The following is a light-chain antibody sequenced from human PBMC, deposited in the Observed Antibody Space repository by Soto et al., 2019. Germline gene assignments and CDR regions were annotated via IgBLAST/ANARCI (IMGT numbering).Light chain of an antibody. V-gene: IGKV1-39*01. CDR3: QQTYNTPRT. J-gene: IGKJ1*01. Sequence: DIQMTQSPSSLSASVGARVTITCRASQSISTFLNWYQQVPGKAPKLLIHDASRLQSGVPSRFSGSGSGTDFTLTIGGLQPEDFATYYCQQTYNTPRTFGQGTKVDI. CDR1: QSISTF. CDR2: DAS.